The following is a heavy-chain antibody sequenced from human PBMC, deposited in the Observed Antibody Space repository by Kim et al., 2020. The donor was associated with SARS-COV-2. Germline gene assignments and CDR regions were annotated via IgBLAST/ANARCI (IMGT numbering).Heavy chain of an antibody. CDR2: IIPIFGPA. V-gene: IGHV1-69*13. J-gene: IGHJ6*02. Sequence: SVKVSCKASGGTFSSYALSWVRQAPGQGLEWMGGIIPIFGPAKHAQKFQGRVTITADESTSTAYMELSSLRSEDTAVYYCARDGDVGQIRFLEWIHRMDVWGQGTTVTVSS. CDR1: GGTFSSYA. D-gene: IGHD3-3*01. CDR3: ARDGDVGQIRFLEWIHRMDV.